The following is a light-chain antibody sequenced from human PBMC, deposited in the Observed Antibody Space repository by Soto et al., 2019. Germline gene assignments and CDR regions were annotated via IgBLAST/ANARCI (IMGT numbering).Light chain of an antibody. Sequence: QSALTQPPSASGSPGQSVTISCTGTSTDVGGYNYVSWYQQHPGKAPKLMIYEVTKRPSGVPDRFSGSKSGNTASLTISGLQDEDEADYYCSSYTSITIVVFGGGTKLTVL. V-gene: IGLV2-8*01. CDR1: STDVGGYNY. J-gene: IGLJ2*01. CDR2: EVT. CDR3: SSYTSITIVV.